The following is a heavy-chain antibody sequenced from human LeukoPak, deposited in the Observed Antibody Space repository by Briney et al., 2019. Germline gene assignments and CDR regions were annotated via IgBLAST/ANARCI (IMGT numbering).Heavy chain of an antibody. CDR3: AKRDIVVVPAANIDY. J-gene: IGHJ4*02. CDR1: ESTCSRNA. V-gene: IGHV3-23*01. D-gene: IGHD2-2*01. Sequence: WGSLGHSNADSESTCSRNALIWVRHAPGKEMEWVSAISGSGGSTYYADSVKGRFTISRDNSKNTLYLQMNSLRAEDTAVYYCAKRDIVVVPAANIDYWGQGTLVTVSS. CDR2: ISGSGGST.